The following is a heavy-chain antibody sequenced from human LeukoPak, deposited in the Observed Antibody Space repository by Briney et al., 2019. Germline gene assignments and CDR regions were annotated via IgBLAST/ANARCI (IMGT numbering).Heavy chain of an antibody. Sequence: ASVKVSCKASGYTFTSYGISWVRQAPGQGLEWMGWISAYNGNTNYAQKLQGRVTMTTDTSTSTAYMELRSLRSDDTAVYYCAVSSPYDFWSGYPNGYYFDYWGQGTLVTVSS. V-gene: IGHV1-18*01. J-gene: IGHJ4*02. CDR1: GYTFTSYG. CDR3: AVSSPYDFWSGYPNGYYFDY. CDR2: ISAYNGNT. D-gene: IGHD3-3*01.